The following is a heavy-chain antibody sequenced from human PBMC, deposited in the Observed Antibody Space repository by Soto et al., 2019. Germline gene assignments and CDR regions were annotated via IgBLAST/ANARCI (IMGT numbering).Heavy chain of an antibody. Sequence: GGSLRLSCAASGFTFSSYAMNWVRQAPGKGLEWVSVISGSGDSTYYADSVRGRFTISRDNSKNTLYLQMNSLRTEDTAVYYCARRGPGTYFGYWGQGTLVTVSS. CDR2: ISGSGDST. CDR1: GFTFSSYA. CDR3: ARRGPGTYFGY. V-gene: IGHV3-23*01. D-gene: IGHD6-13*01. J-gene: IGHJ4*02.